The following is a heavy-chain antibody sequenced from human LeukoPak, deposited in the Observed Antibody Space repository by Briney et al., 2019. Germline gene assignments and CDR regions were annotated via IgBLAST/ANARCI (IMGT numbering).Heavy chain of an antibody. J-gene: IGHJ4*02. D-gene: IGHD3-9*01. CDR2: ISPRNGNT. Sequence: ASVKVSCKTSGYTFTMYGVSWVRQAPGRGLQWLGWISPRNGNTAYAQDLQGRFTMTTDTSTTTAYLELRSLRSDDTAIYYCARDLNYVTLGYNILADVGYYFDYWGQGSLVTVSS. CDR1: GYTFTMYG. V-gene: IGHV1-18*01. CDR3: ARDLNYVTLGYNILADVGYYFDY.